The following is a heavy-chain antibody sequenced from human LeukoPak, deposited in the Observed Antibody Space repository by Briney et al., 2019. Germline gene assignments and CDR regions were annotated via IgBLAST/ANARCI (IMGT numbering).Heavy chain of an antibody. CDR1: GFTFSDYY. CDR2: INSSGTAI. V-gene: IGHV3-11*04. J-gene: IGHJ4*02. Sequence: GGSLRLSCTASGFTFSDYYMSWIRQAPGKGLEWVSYINSSGTAIHYADSVKGRFTVSRDSAEKSLHLQMNSLRDEDTAIYYCVRGGGQGDYGERYYFDYWGQGALVTVSS. D-gene: IGHD4-17*01. CDR3: VRGGGQGDYGERYYFDY.